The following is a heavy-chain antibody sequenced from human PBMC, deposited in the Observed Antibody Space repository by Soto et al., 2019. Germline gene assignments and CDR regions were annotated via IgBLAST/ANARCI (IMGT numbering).Heavy chain of an antibody. CDR2: ISSSGSTI. J-gene: IGHJ4*02. Sequence: GGSLRLSCAASGFTFSSYEMNWVRQAPGKGLEWVSYISSSGSTIYYADSVKGRFTISRDNAKNSLYLQMNSLRAEDTAVYSCARDLPHSSSWYSYFDYWGQGTLVTVSS. V-gene: IGHV3-48*03. CDR1: GFTFSSYE. CDR3: ARDLPHSSSWYSYFDY. D-gene: IGHD6-13*01.